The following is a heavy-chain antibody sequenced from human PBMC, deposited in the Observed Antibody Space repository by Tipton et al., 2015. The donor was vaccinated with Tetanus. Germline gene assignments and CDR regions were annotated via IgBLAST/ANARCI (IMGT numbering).Heavy chain of an antibody. Sequence: QLVQSGAEVKKPGASVKVSCKASGYTFTGYHLHWVRQAPGQGLEWMGWVNPKNGVTDSAQKFQGRVALTRDASINTAYMELSRLGSDDTAVYYCARDVTIFGEMTFEYWGQGTLVTVSS. J-gene: IGHJ4*02. D-gene: IGHD3-3*01. V-gene: IGHV1-2*02. CDR3: ARDVTIFGEMTFEY. CDR1: GYTFTGYH. CDR2: VNPKNGVT.